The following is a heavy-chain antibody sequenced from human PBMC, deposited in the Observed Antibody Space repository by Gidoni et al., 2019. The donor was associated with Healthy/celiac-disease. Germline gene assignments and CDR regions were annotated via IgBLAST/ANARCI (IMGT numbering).Heavy chain of an antibody. D-gene: IGHD3-3*01. CDR1: GGSISSYY. J-gene: IGHJ4*02. Sequence: QVQLQESGPGLVKPSETLSLTCTVSGGSISSYYWSWIRQPAGKGLEWIGRIYTSGSTNYHPSLKSRVTMSVDTSKNQFSLKLSSVTAADTAVYYCAITTPYDFWSCYYIEDYWGQGTLVTVSS. V-gene: IGHV4-4*07. CDR2: IYTSGST. CDR3: AITTPYDFWSCYYIEDY.